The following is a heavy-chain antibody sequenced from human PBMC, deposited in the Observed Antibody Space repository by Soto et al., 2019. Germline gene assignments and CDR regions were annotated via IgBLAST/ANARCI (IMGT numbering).Heavy chain of an antibody. D-gene: IGHD2-2*01. CDR3: ARGGYCSSTSCSPGFDP. Sequence: SETLSLTCAVYGGSFSGYYWSWIRQPPGKGLEWIGEINHSGSTNYNPSLKSRVTISVDTSKNQFSLKLSSVTAADTAVYYCARGGYCSSTSCSPGFDPWGQGTLVTVSS. J-gene: IGHJ5*02. CDR1: GGSFSGYY. CDR2: INHSGST. V-gene: IGHV4-34*01.